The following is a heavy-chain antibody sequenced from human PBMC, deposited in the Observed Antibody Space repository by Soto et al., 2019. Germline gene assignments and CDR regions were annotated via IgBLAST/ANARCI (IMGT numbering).Heavy chain of an antibody. Sequence: ASLKVSCKASGYTFTRYNVHWVRQAPGQGLEWMAIINPSGGTTYYVQKFEGRVTLTTDTSTSTVYVELSSLRSDDTAVYYCARVRGGGSEYFFDYWGQGTLVTVSS. J-gene: IGHJ4*02. V-gene: IGHV1-46*01. CDR2: INPSGGTT. CDR3: ARVRGGGSEYFFDY. D-gene: IGHD2-15*01. CDR1: GYTFTRYN.